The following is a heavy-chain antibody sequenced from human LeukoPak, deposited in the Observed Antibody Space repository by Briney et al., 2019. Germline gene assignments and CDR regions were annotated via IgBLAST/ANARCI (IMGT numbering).Heavy chain of an antibody. CDR2: ISRTSEYI. V-gene: IGHV3-21*01. CDR1: GFSFSIYF. Sequence: PGGSLRLSCAASGFSFSIYFMNWVRQAPGKGLEWVSSISRTSEYIHYADSVRGRFAISRDNAKNSVYLQMNSLRAEDTAVYFCVGGGDFDYWGQGILVTVSA. D-gene: IGHD3-16*01. J-gene: IGHJ4*02. CDR3: VGGGDFDY.